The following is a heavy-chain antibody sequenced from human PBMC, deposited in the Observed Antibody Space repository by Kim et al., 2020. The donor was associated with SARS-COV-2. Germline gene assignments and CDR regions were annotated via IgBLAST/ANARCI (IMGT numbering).Heavy chain of an antibody. D-gene: IGHD2-2*01. V-gene: IGHV4-4*07. Sequence: YNPSLKRRVTMSVNTSMNQFSLKLTSVTAADTAVYYCARGGTSKLYPFDYWGQGTLVTVSS. CDR3: ARGGTSKLYPFDY. J-gene: IGHJ4*02.